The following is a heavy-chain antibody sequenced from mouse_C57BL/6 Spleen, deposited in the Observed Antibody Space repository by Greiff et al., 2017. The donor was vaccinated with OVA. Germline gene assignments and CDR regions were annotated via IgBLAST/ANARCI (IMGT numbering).Heavy chain of an antibody. CDR1: GYAFSSSW. Sequence: VQGVESGPELVKPGASVKISCKASGYAFSSSWMNWVKQRPGKGLEWIGRIYPGDGDTNYNGKFKGKATLTADKSSSTAYMQLSSLTSEDSAVYFCARSGWLGADYWGQGTTLTVSS. D-gene: IGHD1-1*02. V-gene: IGHV1-82*01. CDR2: IYPGDGDT. CDR3: ARSGWLGADY. J-gene: IGHJ2*01.